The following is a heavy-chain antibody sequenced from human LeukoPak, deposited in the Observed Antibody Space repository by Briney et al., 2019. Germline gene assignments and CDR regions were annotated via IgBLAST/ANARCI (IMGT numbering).Heavy chain of an antibody. V-gene: IGHV3-23*01. CDR1: GFAFSSYA. CDR3: ARDSTGGTYGPFDY. J-gene: IGHJ4*02. Sequence: PGGSLRLSCAASGFAFSSYAMSWVRQAPGKGLEWVSRISNSGGSTYYTDSVKGRFAISRDNSKNTLYLQMKSLRAEDTAVYYCARDSTGGTYGPFDYWGQGTLVTVSS. CDR2: ISNSGGST. D-gene: IGHD3-10*01.